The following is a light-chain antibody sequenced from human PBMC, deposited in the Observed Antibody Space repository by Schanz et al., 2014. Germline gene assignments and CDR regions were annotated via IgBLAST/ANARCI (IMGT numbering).Light chain of an antibody. CDR3: SSYASSSTRV. V-gene: IGLV2-8*01. J-gene: IGLJ3*02. CDR1: SSDVGVYNY. CDR2: EVS. Sequence: QSALTQPPSASGSPGQSVTISCTGSSSDVGVYNYVSWYQQHPGKAPKLMIYEVSKRPSGVPDRFSGSKSGNTASLTVSGLQAEDEADYYCSSYASSSTRVFGGGTKLTVL.